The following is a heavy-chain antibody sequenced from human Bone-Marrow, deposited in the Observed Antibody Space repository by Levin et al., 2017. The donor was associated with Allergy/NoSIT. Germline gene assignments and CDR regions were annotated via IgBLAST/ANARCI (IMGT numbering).Heavy chain of an antibody. Sequence: QSGGSLRLSCAASGFTFSSHGMHWVRQAPGKGLEWVALISSDGAKIYYGDSVKGRFTISRDNRKNTLYLQMNSLGAGDTGIYYCAKDHRSTSPGYYGLDVWGQGTTVTVSS. CDR2: ISSDGAKI. CDR3: AKDHRSTSPGYYGLDV. J-gene: IGHJ6*02. D-gene: IGHD2-2*01. CDR1: GFTFSSHG. V-gene: IGHV3-30*18.